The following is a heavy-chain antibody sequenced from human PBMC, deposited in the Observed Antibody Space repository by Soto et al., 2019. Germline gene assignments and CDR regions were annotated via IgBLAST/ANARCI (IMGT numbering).Heavy chain of an antibody. Sequence: ASVKVSCKASGYSFTDYHIRWVRQAPGQGLEWLGRINPKSGGTSTAQKFQGWVTMTTDTSISTASMELTRLTSDDTAIYYCARGDSTDCSNGVCSFFYNHDMDVWGQGTTVTVSS. J-gene: IGHJ6*02. V-gene: IGHV1-2*04. D-gene: IGHD2-8*01. CDR1: GYSFTDYH. CDR3: ARGDSTDCSNGVCSFFYNHDMDV. CDR2: INPKSGGT.